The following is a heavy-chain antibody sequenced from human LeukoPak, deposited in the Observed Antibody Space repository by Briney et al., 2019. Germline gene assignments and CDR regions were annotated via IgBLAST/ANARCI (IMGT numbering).Heavy chain of an antibody. CDR1: GGSISSYY. V-gene: IGHV3-7*01. CDR2: IKQDGSEK. CDR3: TRTSDY. Sequence: PSETLSLTCTVSGGSISSYYWSWVRQAPGKGLEWVANIKQDGSEKYYVDSVKGRFTISRDNAKNSLYLQMNSLRAEDTAVYYCTRTSDYWGQGTLVTVSS. J-gene: IGHJ4*02. D-gene: IGHD2-2*01.